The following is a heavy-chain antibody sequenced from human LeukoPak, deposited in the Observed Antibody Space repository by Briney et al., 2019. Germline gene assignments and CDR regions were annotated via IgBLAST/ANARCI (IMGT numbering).Heavy chain of an antibody. V-gene: IGHV1-3*01. CDR1: GYTFTSYA. CDR2: INAGNGNT. D-gene: IGHD6-13*01. CDR3: AREYSSNWLYYFDF. Sequence: ASVKVSCKASGYTFTSYAMHWVRQAPGQRLEWMGWINAGNGNTKYSQKFQGRVTITRDTSASTAYMELRGLRSDDTAVYYCAREYSSNWLYYFDFWGQGTLVTVSS. J-gene: IGHJ4*02.